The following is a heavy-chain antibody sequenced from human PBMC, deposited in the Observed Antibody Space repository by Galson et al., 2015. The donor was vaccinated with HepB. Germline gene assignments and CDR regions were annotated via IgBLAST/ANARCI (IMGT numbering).Heavy chain of an antibody. CDR3: TTDVYYSTYWSWLDP. CDR2: LKSKTDGETT. D-gene: IGHD2-8*02. CDR1: GFPFNNAW. V-gene: IGHV3-15*01. Sequence: SLRLSCAASGFPFNNAWMTWVRQAPGRGLEWVGRLKSKTDGETTDYAAPVKGRFTISRDDSKNSLYLQMNSLKTEDTAVYYCTTDVYYSTYWSWLDPWGQGTLVTVSS. J-gene: IGHJ5*02.